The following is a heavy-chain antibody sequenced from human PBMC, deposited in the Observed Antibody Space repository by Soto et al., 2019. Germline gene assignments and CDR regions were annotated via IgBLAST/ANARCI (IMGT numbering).Heavy chain of an antibody. D-gene: IGHD2-21*02. Sequence: GGSLRLSCAASGFTFDYYAMHWVRQAPGKGLEWVSGISWNSGSIGYADSVKGRFTISRDNAKNSLYLQMNSLRAEDTALYYCAKGREVVTAINFDYWGQGTLVTVSS. CDR1: GFTFDYYA. V-gene: IGHV3-9*01. J-gene: IGHJ4*02. CDR3: AKGREVVTAINFDY. CDR2: ISWNSGSI.